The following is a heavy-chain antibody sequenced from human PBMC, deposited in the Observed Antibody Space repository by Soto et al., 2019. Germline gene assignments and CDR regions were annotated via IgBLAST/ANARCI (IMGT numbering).Heavy chain of an antibody. J-gene: IGHJ4*02. CDR2: IKQDGSEK. CDR3: ATETPAYYDFWSGYYFDY. V-gene: IGHV3-7*01. D-gene: IGHD3-3*01. CDR1: GFTFSSYW. Sequence: GGSLRLSCAASGFTFSSYWMSWVRQAPGKGLEWVANIKQDGSEKYYVDSVKGRFTISRDNAKNSLYLQMNSLRAEDTAAYYCATETPAYYDFWSGYYFDYWGQGTLVTVSS.